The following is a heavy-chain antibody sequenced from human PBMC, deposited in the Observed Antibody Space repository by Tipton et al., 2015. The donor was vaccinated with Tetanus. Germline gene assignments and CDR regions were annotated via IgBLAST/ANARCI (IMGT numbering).Heavy chain of an antibody. Sequence: LRLSCTVSGGSLNTFYWNWIRQPAGKGLEWIGRVYSSGSTNYNPSLKSRATMSIDASKNQFSLELTSVTAADTAVYYCARDFRERSGTYYSYYYTMDVWGQGTTVTVSS. CDR3: ARDFRERSGTYYSYYYTMDV. CDR1: GGSLNTFY. J-gene: IGHJ6*02. D-gene: IGHD1-26*01. CDR2: VYSSGST. V-gene: IGHV4-4*07.